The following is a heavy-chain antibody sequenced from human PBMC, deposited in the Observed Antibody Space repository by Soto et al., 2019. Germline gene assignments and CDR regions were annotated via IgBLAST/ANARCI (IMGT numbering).Heavy chain of an antibody. CDR1: GGSISSSSYY. CDR3: ARLGLQFNWFDP. CDR2: IYYSGST. J-gene: IGHJ5*02. D-gene: IGHD4-4*01. V-gene: IGHV4-39*01. Sequence: SETLSLTCTVSGGSISSSSYYWGWIRQPPGKGLEWIGSIYYSGSTYYNPSLKSRVTISVDTSKNQFSLKLSSVTAADTAVYYCARLGLQFNWFDPWGQGTLVTVSS.